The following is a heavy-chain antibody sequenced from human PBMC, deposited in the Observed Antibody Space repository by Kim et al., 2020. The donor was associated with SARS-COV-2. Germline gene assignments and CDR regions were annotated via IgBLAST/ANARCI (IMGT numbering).Heavy chain of an antibody. J-gene: IGHJ4*02. V-gene: IGHV3-53*04. CDR3: ARALFYGYDFWSGYSYYFDY. D-gene: IGHD3-3*01. CDR1: GFTVSSNY. CDR2: IYSGGST. Sequence: GGSLRLSCAASGFTVSSNYMSWVRQAPGKGLEWVSVIYSGGSTYYADSVKGRFTISRHNSKNTPYLQMNSLRAEDKAVYYCARALFYGYDFWSGYSYYFDYWGQGTLVTVSS.